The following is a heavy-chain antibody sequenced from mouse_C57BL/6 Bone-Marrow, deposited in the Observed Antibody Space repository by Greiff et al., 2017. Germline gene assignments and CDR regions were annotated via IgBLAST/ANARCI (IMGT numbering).Heavy chain of an antibody. J-gene: IGHJ2*01. V-gene: IGHV8-12*01. Sequence: QVTLKVSGPGILQSSQTLSLTCSFSGFSLSTSGMGVSWIRQPSGKGLEWLAHIYWDDDKRYNPSLKSRLPISKDTSRNQVFLKITSVDTAETATYYCARTPYYYGSSYFDYWGQGTTRTVSS. D-gene: IGHD1-1*01. CDR2: IYWDDDK. CDR3: ARTPYYYGSSYFDY. CDR1: GFSLSTSGMG.